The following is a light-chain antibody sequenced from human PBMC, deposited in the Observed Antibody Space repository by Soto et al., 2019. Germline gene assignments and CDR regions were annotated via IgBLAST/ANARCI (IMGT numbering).Light chain of an antibody. V-gene: IGKV3-20*01. J-gene: IGKJ1*01. CDR1: QTVSSNY. Sequence: EIVLTQSPGTLSLSPGQRASLSCRASQTVSSNYFAWYQQKPGQAPRLLIYGITSRATGIPDRFSGSGSGTDFTLTISRLEPEDFAVYYCEQYGSSPRTFGQGTKVDIK. CDR3: EQYGSSPRT. CDR2: GIT.